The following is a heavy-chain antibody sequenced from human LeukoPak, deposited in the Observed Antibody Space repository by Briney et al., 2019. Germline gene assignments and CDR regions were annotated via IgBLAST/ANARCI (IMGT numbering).Heavy chain of an antibody. CDR3: ARSPTVVRGWNYYYYGMDV. Sequence: SETLSLTCTVSGGSISSYYWSWIRQPPGKGLEWIGYIYYSGSTNYNPSLKSRVTISVDTSKNQFSLKLSSVTPEDTAVYYCARSPTVVRGWNYYYYGMDVWGQGTTVTVSS. V-gene: IGHV4-59*12. CDR1: GGSISSYY. D-gene: IGHD4-23*01. CDR2: IYYSGST. J-gene: IGHJ6*02.